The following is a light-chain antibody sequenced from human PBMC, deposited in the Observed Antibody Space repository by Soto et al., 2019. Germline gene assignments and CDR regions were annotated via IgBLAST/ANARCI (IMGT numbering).Light chain of an antibody. V-gene: IGLV1-40*01. J-gene: IGLJ2*01. Sequence: QTVVTQPPSVSGAPGQRVTISCTGSSSNIGANYDVHWYQQFPGTAPKLFIYGNINRPSGVPDRFSGSKSGTSASLSVTGLQAEDEADYYCQSYDSSLSGVVFGGGTQLTVL. CDR1: SSNIGANYD. CDR3: QSYDSSLSGVV. CDR2: GNI.